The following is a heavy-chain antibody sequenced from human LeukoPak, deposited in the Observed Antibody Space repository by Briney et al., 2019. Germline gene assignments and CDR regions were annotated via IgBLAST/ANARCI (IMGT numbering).Heavy chain of an antibody. J-gene: IGHJ4*02. V-gene: IGHV1-18*01. Sequence: ASVKVSCKASGYTFTSYGISWVRQAPGQGLEWMGWISAYNGNTNYAQKLQGRVTMTTDTSTSTAYMELRSLRSDDTAVYYCARGIERYAVAGIWDFDYWGQGTLVTVSS. CDR1: GYTFTSYG. CDR3: ARGIERYAVAGIWDFDY. D-gene: IGHD6-19*01. CDR2: ISAYNGNT.